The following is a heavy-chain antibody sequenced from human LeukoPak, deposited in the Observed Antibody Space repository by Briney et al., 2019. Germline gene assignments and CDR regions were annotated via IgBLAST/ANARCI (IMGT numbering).Heavy chain of an antibody. V-gene: IGHV1-18*04. CDR2: ISRYNGDT. Sequence: ASVKVSCMASGYSFTSYAISWLRQAPGQGLEWMGWISRYNGDTKYAQKVQGRVTMTTDTSTSTAYMDLRNLRSDDTAVYYCARDYIAPYSSGWYPDYWGQGTLVTVSS. D-gene: IGHD6-19*01. J-gene: IGHJ4*02. CDR1: GYSFTSYA. CDR3: ARDYIAPYSSGWYPDY.